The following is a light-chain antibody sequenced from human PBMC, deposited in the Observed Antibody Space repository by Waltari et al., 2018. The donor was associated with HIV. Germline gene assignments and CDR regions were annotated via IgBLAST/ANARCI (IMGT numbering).Light chain of an antibody. V-gene: IGLV2-14*01. CDR1: NSDVGDYNY. CDR2: EVS. Sequence: QSALTQPASVSGSPGQSITISCPVTNSDVGDYNYVSWYHHPPGKAPQLMIFEVSVRPSGVSNRFSGSKSGNTASLTISGLQAEDEADYYCSSYTSTSIPVFGGGTKLTGL. J-gene: IGLJ2*01. CDR3: SSYTSTSIPV.